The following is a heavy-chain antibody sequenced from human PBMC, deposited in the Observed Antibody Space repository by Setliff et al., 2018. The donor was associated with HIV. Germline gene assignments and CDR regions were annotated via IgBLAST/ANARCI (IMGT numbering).Heavy chain of an antibody. CDR2: IYHNGIT. Sequence: PSETLSLTCGVSGYSISSGYYWGWIRQPPGKGLEWIGSIYHNGITYYNPSLKSRVTISVDTSQNQFSLNLTSVTAADTAVYYCARLGYSGSLVGAFDIWGQGTMVTVSS. CDR1: GYSISSGYY. V-gene: IGHV4-38-2*01. J-gene: IGHJ3*02. D-gene: IGHD1-26*01. CDR3: ARLGYSGSLVGAFDI.